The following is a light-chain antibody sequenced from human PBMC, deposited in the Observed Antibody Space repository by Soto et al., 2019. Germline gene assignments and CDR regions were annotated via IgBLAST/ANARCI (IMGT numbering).Light chain of an antibody. CDR1: QGISSY. V-gene: IGKV1-13*02. CDR2: EAS. CDR3: QQFNSYPIT. Sequence: IQMTQSPSSLSASVGYRFTITCRASQGISSYLNWYQQKPGKAPQLLIYEASSLESGVPSRFSGSGSGTEFTLTIGGLQPDDFATYYCQQFNSYPITFGQGTRLEIK. J-gene: IGKJ5*01.